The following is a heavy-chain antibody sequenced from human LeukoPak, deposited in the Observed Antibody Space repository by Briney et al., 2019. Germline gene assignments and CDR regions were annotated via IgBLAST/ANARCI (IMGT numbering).Heavy chain of an antibody. CDR2: FYHSGTT. CDR1: GGSISSSNW. CDR3: ASGAMIVVVINFDY. J-gene: IGHJ4*02. V-gene: IGHV4-4*02. Sequence: SETLSLTCAVSGGSISSSNWWNWVRQPPGKGLEWIGEFYHSGTTNYNPSLKSRVTISVDTSKNQFSLKLSSVTAADTAVYYCASGAMIVVVINFDYWGQGTLVTVSS. D-gene: IGHD3-22*01.